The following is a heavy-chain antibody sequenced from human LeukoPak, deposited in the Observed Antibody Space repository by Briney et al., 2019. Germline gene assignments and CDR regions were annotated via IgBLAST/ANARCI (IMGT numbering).Heavy chain of an antibody. D-gene: IGHD1-26*01. J-gene: IGHJ5*02. CDR3: ARPWGAGAPFDP. CDR1: GGSFSSYS. Sequence: SETLSLTRALYGGSFSSYSWSWTWIRQTPEKGLEWIGEIIEKGNANYNPSLKSRVTIDLDTSKNQFSLKLTSMTAADTAMYYCARPWGAGAPFDPWGPGTLVTVSS. CDR2: IIEKGNA. V-gene: IGHV4-34*12.